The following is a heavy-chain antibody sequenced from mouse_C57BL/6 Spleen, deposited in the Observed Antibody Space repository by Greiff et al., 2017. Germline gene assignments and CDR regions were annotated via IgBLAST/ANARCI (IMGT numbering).Heavy chain of an antibody. V-gene: IGHV1-59*01. CDR2: IDPSDSYT. CDR1: GYTFTSYW. D-gene: IGHD4-1*01. CDR3: AKYAWDFDY. Sequence: QVQLKQPGAELVRPGTSVKLSCKASGYTFTSYWMHWVKQRPGQGLEWIGVIDPSDSYTNYNQKFKGKATLTVDTSSSTAYMQLSSLTSEDSAVYYCAKYAWDFDYWGQGTTLTVSS. J-gene: IGHJ2*01.